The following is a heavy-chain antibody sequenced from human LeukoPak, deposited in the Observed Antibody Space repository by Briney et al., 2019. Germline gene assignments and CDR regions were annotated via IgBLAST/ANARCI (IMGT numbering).Heavy chain of an antibody. CDR3: VRDLGSRPLIIFFDY. CDR2: ISAYNGNT. V-gene: IGHV1-18*01. D-gene: IGHD2/OR15-2a*01. CDR1: GYTFTSYG. Sequence: ASVKVSCKASGYTFTSYGISWVRQAPGQGPEWMGWISAYNGNTNYAQKLQGRVTMTTDTSTGTAYMELRSLRSDDTAVYYCVRDLGSRPLIIFFDYWGQGTLVTVSS. J-gene: IGHJ4*02.